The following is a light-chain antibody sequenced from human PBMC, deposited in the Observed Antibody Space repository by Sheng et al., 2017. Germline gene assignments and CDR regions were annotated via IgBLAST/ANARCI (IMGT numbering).Light chain of an antibody. CDR3: QQYYSHPLS. J-gene: IGKJ2*03. Sequence: DIQMTQSPSTLSASVGDRVTMTCRASXNIDSWLAWYQQKAGKAPKVLISKTSNLESGVPSRFSGSRSGTEFTLTITSLQPDDFATYYCQQYYSHPLSFGQGTKLDIK. V-gene: IGKV1-5*03. CDR1: XNIDSW. CDR2: KTS.